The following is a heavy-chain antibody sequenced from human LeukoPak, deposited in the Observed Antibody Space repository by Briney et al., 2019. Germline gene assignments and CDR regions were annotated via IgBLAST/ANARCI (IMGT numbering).Heavy chain of an antibody. D-gene: IGHD5-24*01. V-gene: IGHV3-30*02. CDR3: AKDLMAADLSYMDV. CDR1: GFTFSSYG. Sequence: GGSLRLSCAASGFTFSSYGMHWVRQAPGKGLEWVAFIRYDGSNKYYADSVKGRFTISRDNSKNTLYLQMNSLRAEDTAVYYCAKDLMAADLSYMDVWGKGTTVTVSS. CDR2: IRYDGSNK. J-gene: IGHJ6*03.